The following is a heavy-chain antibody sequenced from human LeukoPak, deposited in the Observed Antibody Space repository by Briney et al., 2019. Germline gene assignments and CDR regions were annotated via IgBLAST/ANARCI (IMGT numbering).Heavy chain of an antibody. Sequence: GGSLRLSCGAYVFTFSSYRMNWVRQAPGKGLEWVSYISSSSTIYYADSVKGRFTISRDNAKNSLYLQMNSLRDEDTAVYYCARDQWDGDYDYWGQGTLVTVSS. J-gene: IGHJ4*02. V-gene: IGHV3-48*02. D-gene: IGHD4-17*01. CDR1: VFTFSSYR. CDR2: ISSSSTI. CDR3: ARDQWDGDYDY.